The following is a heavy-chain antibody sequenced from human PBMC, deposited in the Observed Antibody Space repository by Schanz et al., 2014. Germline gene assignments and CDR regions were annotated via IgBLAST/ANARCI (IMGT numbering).Heavy chain of an antibody. CDR1: GGSINNFY. D-gene: IGHD3-10*01. V-gene: IGHV4-59*08. Sequence: QVQLQESGPGLVKPSETLSLTCSVSGGSINNFYWGWIRQSPGKGLEWIGYIYSRGIPTYNPSPNGRVSLTAESTKNQFSLKLTSVTAGDAAVDYYARGGSAMIRGVMTASYWFFDLWGRGTLVTVSP. J-gene: IGHJ2*01. CDR2: IYSRGIP. CDR3: ARGGSAMIRGVMTASYWFFDL.